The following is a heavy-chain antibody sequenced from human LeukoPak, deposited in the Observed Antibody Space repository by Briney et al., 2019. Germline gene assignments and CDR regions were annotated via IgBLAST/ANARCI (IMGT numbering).Heavy chain of an antibody. CDR1: GYTFSSYG. Sequence: ASVKVSCKASGYTFSSYGISWVRQAPGQGLEWMGWISGYNGNTDYAQKLQGRVTMTTDTSTSTAYMELRSRRSDDTAVYYCARAGVVGAPAWVDVWGQGTTVIVSS. V-gene: IGHV1-18*01. CDR3: ARAGVVGAPAWVDV. D-gene: IGHD1-26*01. CDR2: ISGYNGNT. J-gene: IGHJ6*02.